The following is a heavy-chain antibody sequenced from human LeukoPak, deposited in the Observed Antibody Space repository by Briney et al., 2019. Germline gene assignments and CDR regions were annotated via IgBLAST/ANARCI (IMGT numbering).Heavy chain of an antibody. V-gene: IGHV1-18*01. CDR3: ARVDGYFDFDY. CDR2: ISAYNGDT. J-gene: IGHJ4*02. D-gene: IGHD5-24*01. CDR1: GYTFSRYG. Sequence: ASVRVSCKAYGYTFSRYGISWVRQAPGQGLYWMGWISAYNGDTNFAQKLQGRVTMTTDTSTSTAFMELRSLRSDDTAVYYCARVDGYFDFDYWGQGTLVTVSS.